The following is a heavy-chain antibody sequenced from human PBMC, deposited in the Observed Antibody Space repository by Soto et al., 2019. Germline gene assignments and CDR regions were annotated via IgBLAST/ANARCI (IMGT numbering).Heavy chain of an antibody. CDR2: IYYSGST. J-gene: IGHJ4*02. Sequence: KTSETLSLTCTVSGGSISSGDYYWSWIRQPPGKGLEWIGYIYYSGSTYYNPSLKSRVTISVDTSKNQFSLKLSSVTAADTAVYYCARVTTMVRRIDYWGQGTLVTVSS. CDR1: GGSISSGDYY. D-gene: IGHD3-10*01. CDR3: ARVTTMVRRIDY. V-gene: IGHV4-30-4*01.